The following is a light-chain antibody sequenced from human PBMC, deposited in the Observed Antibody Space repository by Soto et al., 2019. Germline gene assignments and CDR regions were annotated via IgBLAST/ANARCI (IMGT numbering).Light chain of an antibody. CDR3: QQYRDNWT. CDR2: EAS. Sequence: DIQMTQSPSTLSASVGDRVTITCRASQSISSWLAWYQQKPGTAPKLLIYEASTLQSGFPSRFSGSGSGTEFTLTISSLQPDDSATYYCQQYRDNWTFGQGTKVDIK. J-gene: IGKJ1*01. CDR1: QSISSW. V-gene: IGKV1-5*03.